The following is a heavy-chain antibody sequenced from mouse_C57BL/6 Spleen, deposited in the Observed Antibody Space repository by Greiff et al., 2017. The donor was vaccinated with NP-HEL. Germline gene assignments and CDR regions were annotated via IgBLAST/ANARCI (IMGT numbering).Heavy chain of an antibody. CDR3: ARQGYYGSSYGYAMDY. D-gene: IGHD1-1*01. CDR2: ISNLAYSS. J-gene: IGHJ4*01. Sequence: EVQGVESGGGLVQPGGSLKLSCAASGFTFSDYGMAWVRQAPRKGLEWVAFISNLAYSSYYADTVTGRFTISRENAKNTLYLEMSSLRSEDTAMYYCARQGYYGSSYGYAMDYWGQGTSVTVSS. CDR1: GFTFSDYG. V-gene: IGHV5-15*01.